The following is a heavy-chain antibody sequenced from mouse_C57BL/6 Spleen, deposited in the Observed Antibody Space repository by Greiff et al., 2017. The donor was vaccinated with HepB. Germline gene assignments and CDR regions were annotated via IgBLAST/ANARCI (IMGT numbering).Heavy chain of an antibody. CDR3: AREIGADYDRVYYYAMDY. CDR2: IYPGDGDT. J-gene: IGHJ4*01. D-gene: IGHD2-4*01. CDR1: GYAFSSYW. Sequence: VKLVESGAELVKPGASVKISCKASGYAFSSYWMNWVKQRPGKGLEWIGQIYPGDGDTNYNGKFKGKATLTADKSSSTAYMQLSSLTSEDSAVYFCAREIGADYDRVYYYAMDYWGQGTSVTVSS. V-gene: IGHV1-80*01.